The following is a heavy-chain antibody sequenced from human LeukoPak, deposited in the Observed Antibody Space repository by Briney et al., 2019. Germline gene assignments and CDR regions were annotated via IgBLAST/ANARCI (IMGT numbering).Heavy chain of an antibody. Sequence: PGGSLRLSCAASGFTFSSYDMHWVRQATGKGLEWVSAIGTAGDTYYPGSVKGRFTISRENAKNSLYLQMNSLRAGDTAVYYCARSMERWLQLGAFDIWGQGTMVTVSS. CDR3: ARSMERWLQLGAFDI. J-gene: IGHJ3*02. D-gene: IGHD5-24*01. CDR2: IGTAGDT. V-gene: IGHV3-13*01. CDR1: GFTFSSYD.